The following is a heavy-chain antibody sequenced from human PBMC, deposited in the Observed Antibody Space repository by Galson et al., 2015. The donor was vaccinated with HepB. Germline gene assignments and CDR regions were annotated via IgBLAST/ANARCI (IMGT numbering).Heavy chain of an antibody. CDR3: AKSSVSSWGHFDS. J-gene: IGHJ4*02. CDR1: TFIFSTYS. D-gene: IGHD1-26*01. CDR2: VSGSGSTT. Sequence: SLRLSCAASTFIFSTYSMNWVRQAPGKGLEWVSFVSGSGSTTYYADSVRGRFTISRDNSKDTLYLQVNILRPEDTAVYYCAKSSVSSWGHFDSWGQGTLVTVSS. V-gene: IGHV3-23*01.